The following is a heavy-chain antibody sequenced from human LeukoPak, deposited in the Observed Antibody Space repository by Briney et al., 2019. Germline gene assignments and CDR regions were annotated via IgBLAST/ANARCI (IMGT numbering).Heavy chain of an antibody. CDR3: ARGVGQQLVLNYFDY. CDR2: ISSSSSTI. Sequence: GGSLRLSCTASGFTFSSYSMNWVRQAPGKGLEWVSYISSSSSTIYYADSVKGRFTISRDNAKNSLYLQMNSLRAEDTAVYYCARGVGQQLVLNYFDYWGQGTLVTVSS. CDR1: GFTFSSYS. D-gene: IGHD6-13*01. J-gene: IGHJ4*02. V-gene: IGHV3-48*01.